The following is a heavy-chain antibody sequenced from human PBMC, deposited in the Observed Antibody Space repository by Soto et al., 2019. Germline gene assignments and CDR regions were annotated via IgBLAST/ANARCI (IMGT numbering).Heavy chain of an antibody. CDR3: AKDRPNPYSYGYGYYYMDV. CDR2: ISYDGSNK. D-gene: IGHD5-18*01. V-gene: IGHV3-30*18. Sequence: GGSLRLSCAASGFTFSSYGMHWVRQAPGKGLEWVAVISYDGSNKYYADSVKGRFTISRDNSKNTLYLQMNSLRAEDTAVYYCAKDRPNPYSYGYGYYYMDVWGKGTTVTVSS. CDR1: GFTFSSYG. J-gene: IGHJ6*03.